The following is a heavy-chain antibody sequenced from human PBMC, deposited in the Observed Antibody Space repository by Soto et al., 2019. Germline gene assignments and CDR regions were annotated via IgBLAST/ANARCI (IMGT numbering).Heavy chain of an antibody. V-gene: IGHV3-7*01. CDR1: GFTFSSYW. CDR3: AREWCSGGSCYRYFQH. CDR2: IKQDGREK. Sequence: EVQLVESGGGLVQPGGSLRLSCAASGFTFSSYWMSWVRQAPGKGLEWVANIKQDGREKYYVDSVKGRFTMSRDNAENSLYLQMNSLRAEDTAVYYCAREWCSGGSCYRYFQHWGQGTLVTVSS. J-gene: IGHJ1*01. D-gene: IGHD2-15*01.